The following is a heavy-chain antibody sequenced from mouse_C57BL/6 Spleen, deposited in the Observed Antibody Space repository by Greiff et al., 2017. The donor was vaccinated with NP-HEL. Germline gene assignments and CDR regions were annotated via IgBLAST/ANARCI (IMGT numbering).Heavy chain of an antibody. CDR1: GFTFSDYG. J-gene: IGHJ3*01. D-gene: IGHD2-4*01. CDR3: ARPTMITRAWFAY. V-gene: IGHV5-17*01. CDR2: ISSGSSTI. Sequence: EVQVVESGGGLVKPGGSLKLSCAASGFTFSDYGMHWVRQAPEKGLEWVAYISSGSSTIYYADTVKGRFTISRDNAKNTLFLQMTSLRSEDTAMYYCARPTMITRAWFAYWGQGTLVTVSA.